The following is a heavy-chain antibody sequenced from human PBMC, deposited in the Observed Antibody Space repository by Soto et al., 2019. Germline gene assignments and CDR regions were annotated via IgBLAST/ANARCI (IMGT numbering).Heavy chain of an antibody. V-gene: IGHV1-18*01. Sequence: ASVKVSCKASGYTFTSYGISWVRQAPGQGLEWMGWISAYNGNTNYAQKLQGRVTMTTDTSTSTAYVELRSLRSDDTAVYYCARRGYSSGWYWFDPWGQGTLVTVSS. CDR3: ARRGYSSGWYWFDP. CDR1: GYTFTSYG. J-gene: IGHJ5*02. D-gene: IGHD6-19*01. CDR2: ISAYNGNT.